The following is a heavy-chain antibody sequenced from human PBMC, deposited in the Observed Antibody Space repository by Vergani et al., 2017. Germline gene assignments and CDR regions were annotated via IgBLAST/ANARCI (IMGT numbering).Heavy chain of an antibody. J-gene: IGHJ4*02. Sequence: EVQLVESGGGLVKPGGSLRLSCAASGFTFSNAWMSWVRQAPGKGLEWVGRIKSKTDGGTTDYAAPVKGRFTISRDDSKNTLYLQMNSLRAEDTAVYYCARGNIVGATLAYFDYWGQGTLVTVSS. CDR2: IKSKTDGGTT. D-gene: IGHD1-26*01. V-gene: IGHV3-15*01. CDR3: ARGNIVGATLAYFDY. CDR1: GFTFSNAW.